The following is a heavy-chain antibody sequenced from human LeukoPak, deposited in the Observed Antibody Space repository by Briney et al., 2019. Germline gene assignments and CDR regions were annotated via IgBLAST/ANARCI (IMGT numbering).Heavy chain of an antibody. CDR3: ARHASELRYFDWLYFQH. Sequence: PGESLKISCKGSGYSLTSYWISWVRQMPGEGLEWMGRIDPSDSYTNYSPSFQGHVTISADKSISTAYLQWSSLKASDTAMYYCARHASELRYFDWLYFQHWGQGTLVTVSS. J-gene: IGHJ1*01. D-gene: IGHD3-9*01. CDR2: IDPSDSYT. V-gene: IGHV5-10-1*01. CDR1: GYSLTSYW.